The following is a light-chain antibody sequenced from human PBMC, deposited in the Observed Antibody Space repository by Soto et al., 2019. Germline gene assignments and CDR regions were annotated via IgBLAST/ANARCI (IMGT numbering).Light chain of an antibody. CDR3: ATWDDSLHGYV. Sequence: QSALTQPASVSGSPGQSITISCTGTSSDVGGYNYVSWYQQHPGKAPKLMIYEVSNRPSGVSNRFSGSKSGNTASLTISGLQTEDEADYYCATWDDSLHGYVFGTGTKLTVL. CDR1: SSDVGGYNY. V-gene: IGLV2-14*01. J-gene: IGLJ1*01. CDR2: EVS.